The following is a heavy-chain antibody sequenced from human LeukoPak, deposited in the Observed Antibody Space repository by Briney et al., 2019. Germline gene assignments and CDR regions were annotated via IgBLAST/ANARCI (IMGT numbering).Heavy chain of an antibody. CDR2: INHSGST. V-gene: IGHV4-34*01. CDR1: GGSFSGYY. J-gene: IGHJ4*02. D-gene: IGHD6-19*01. CDR3: ARVQASGYDSADSIAVAGFDY. Sequence: PSETLSLTCAVYGGSFSGYYWSWIRQPPGKGLEWIGEINHSGSTNYNPSLKSRVTISVDTSKNQFSLKLSSVTAADTAVYYCARVQASGYDSADSIAVAGFDYWGQGTLVTVSS.